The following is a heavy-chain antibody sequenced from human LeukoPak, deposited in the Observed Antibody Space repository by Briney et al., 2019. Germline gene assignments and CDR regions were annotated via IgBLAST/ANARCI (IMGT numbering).Heavy chain of an antibody. CDR2: IWSDGSNA. CDR3: AKDYLPHIAIPRTFAGEY. D-gene: IGHD3-9*01. V-gene: IGHV3-33*03. CDR1: GFTFSSYG. J-gene: IGHJ4*02. Sequence: GGSLRLSCVGSGFTFSSYGMHSVRQAPGKGLEWVAVIWSDGSNAYYVDSVKGRFTISRDNSKNTLYLQMNSLGVEDTAVYYCAKDYLPHIAIPRTFAGEYWAQGTLVTVSS.